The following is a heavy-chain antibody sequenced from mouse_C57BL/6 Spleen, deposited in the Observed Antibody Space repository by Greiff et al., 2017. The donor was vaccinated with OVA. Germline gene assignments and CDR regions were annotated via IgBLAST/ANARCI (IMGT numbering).Heavy chain of an antibody. V-gene: IGHV2-2*01. J-gene: IGHJ3*01. CDR3: ARDYGSSYAWFAY. Sequence: VQLQQSGPGLVQPSQSLSITCTVSGFSLTSYGVHWVRQSPGKGLEWLGVIWRGGSTDYNAAFISRLSISKDNSKSQVFFKMNSLQADDTAIYYCARDYGSSYAWFAYWGQGTLVTVSA. CDR1: GFSLTSYG. CDR2: IWRGGST. D-gene: IGHD1-1*01.